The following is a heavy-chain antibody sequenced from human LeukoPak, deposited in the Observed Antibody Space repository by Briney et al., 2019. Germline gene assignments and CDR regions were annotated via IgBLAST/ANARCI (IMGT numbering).Heavy chain of an antibody. CDR2: ISYDGSNK. CDR1: GFTFSSYA. J-gene: IGHJ4*02. D-gene: IGHD5-12*01. V-gene: IGHV3-30-3*01. Sequence: GGSLRLSCAASGFTFSSYAMHWVRQAPGKGLEWAAVISYDGSNKYYADSVKGRFTISRDNSKNTLYLQMNSLRAEDTAVYYCARDSGYDNCFDYWGQGTLVTVSS. CDR3: ARDSGYDNCFDY.